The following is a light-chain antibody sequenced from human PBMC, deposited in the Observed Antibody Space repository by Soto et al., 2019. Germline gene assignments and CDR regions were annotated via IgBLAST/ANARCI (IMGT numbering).Light chain of an antibody. V-gene: IGLV2-14*01. Sequence: QSVLTQPASVSGSPGQSITISCTGTSSDVGDYNDVSWYQHHPGKVPKLIIYEVSNRPSGVSNRFSGSKSGNTASLTISGLQAEDEADYYCSSFTSSSTVLFGGGTKLTVL. CDR2: EVS. J-gene: IGLJ2*01. CDR3: SSFTSSSTVL. CDR1: SSDVGDYND.